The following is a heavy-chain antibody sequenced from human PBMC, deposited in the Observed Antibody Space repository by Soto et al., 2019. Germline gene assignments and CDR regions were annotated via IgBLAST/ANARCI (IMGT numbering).Heavy chain of an antibody. CDR2: INHSGST. V-gene: IGHV4-34*01. D-gene: IGHD6-6*01. Sequence: SETLSLTCAVYGGSFSGYYWSWIRQPPGKGLEWIGEINHSGSTNYNPSLKSRVTISVDTSKNQFSLKLSSVTAADTAVYYCARGRSSVAARGRTFYYYGMDVWGQGTTVTVSS. J-gene: IGHJ6*02. CDR1: GGSFSGYY. CDR3: ARGRSSVAARGRTFYYYGMDV.